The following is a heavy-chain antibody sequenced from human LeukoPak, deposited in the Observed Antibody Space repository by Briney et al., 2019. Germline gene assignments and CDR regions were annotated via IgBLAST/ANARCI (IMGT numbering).Heavy chain of an antibody. D-gene: IGHD3-22*01. V-gene: IGHV3-48*01. J-gene: IGHJ3*02. CDR1: GFTFSSYE. CDR2: ISSSSSTI. Sequence: PGGSLRLSCAASGFTFSSYEMNWVRQAPGKGLEWVSYISSSSSTIYYADSVKGRFTISRDNAKNSLYLQMNSLRAEDTAVYYCARELRVGYYYDMSDAFDIWGQGTMVTVSS. CDR3: ARELRVGYYYDMSDAFDI.